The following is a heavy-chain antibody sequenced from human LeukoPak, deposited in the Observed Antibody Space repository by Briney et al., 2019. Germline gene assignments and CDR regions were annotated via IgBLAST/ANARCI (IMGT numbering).Heavy chain of an antibody. V-gene: IGHV3-48*03. CDR1: GFTFSSYE. Sequence: GGSLRLSCAASGFTFSSYEMHWVRQAPGEGLEWLSYISSSGYSIYYADSVKGRFTISRDNAKNSLYLQMNSLRAEDTAVYYCARDRSSDYWGQGTLVIVSS. D-gene: IGHD6-19*01. CDR2: ISSSGYSI. J-gene: IGHJ4*02. CDR3: ARDRSSDY.